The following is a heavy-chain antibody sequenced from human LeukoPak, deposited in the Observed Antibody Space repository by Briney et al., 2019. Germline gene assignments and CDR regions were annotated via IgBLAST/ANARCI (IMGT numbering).Heavy chain of an antibody. Sequence: GGSLRLSCAASGFTFSSYSMNWVRQAPGKGLEWVSSISSSSSYIYYADSVKGRFTISRDNANNSLYLQMNSLRAEDTAVYYCARVFCGGDCSDAFDIWGQGTMVTVSS. CDR2: ISSSSSYI. J-gene: IGHJ3*02. D-gene: IGHD2-21*02. V-gene: IGHV3-21*01. CDR1: GFTFSSYS. CDR3: ARVFCGGDCSDAFDI.